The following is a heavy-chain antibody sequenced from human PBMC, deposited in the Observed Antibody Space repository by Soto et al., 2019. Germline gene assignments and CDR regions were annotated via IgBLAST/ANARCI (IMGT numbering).Heavy chain of an antibody. Sequence: LRLSCAASGFTFSNAWMSWVRQAPGKGLEWVGRIKSKTDGGTTDYAAPVKGRFTISRDDSKNTLYLQMNSLKTEDTAVYYCTTGPPMYYYDSSGYYYFDYWGQGTLVTVSS. D-gene: IGHD3-22*01. CDR3: TTGPPMYYYDSSGYYYFDY. V-gene: IGHV3-15*01. CDR1: GFTFSNAW. CDR2: IKSKTDGGTT. J-gene: IGHJ4*02.